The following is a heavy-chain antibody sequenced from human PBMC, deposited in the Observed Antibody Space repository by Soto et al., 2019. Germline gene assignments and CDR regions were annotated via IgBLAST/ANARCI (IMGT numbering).Heavy chain of an antibody. CDR3: ARYSAGYGPRDYYYGMDV. CDR2: IWYDGSNK. J-gene: IGHJ6*02. Sequence: GVSLRLSCAASGLTFGSYGMHWVRQAPGKGLEWVAVIWYDGSNKYYADSVKGRFTISRDNSKNTLYLQMNSLRAEDTAVYYCARYSAGYGPRDYYYGMDVWGQGTTVTVSS. D-gene: IGHD5-18*01. V-gene: IGHV3-33*01. CDR1: GLTFGSYG.